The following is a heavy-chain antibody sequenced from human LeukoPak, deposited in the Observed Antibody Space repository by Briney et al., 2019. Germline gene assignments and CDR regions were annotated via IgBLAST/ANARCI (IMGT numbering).Heavy chain of an antibody. Sequence: PGGSLRLSCAASGFTFSSYWMSWVHQAPGKGLEWVGRIKSKTDGGTTDYAAPVKGRFTISRDDSKNTLYLQMNSLKTEDTAVYYCTTVSPWLLSYDYWGQGTLVTVSS. CDR3: TTVSPWLLSYDY. CDR1: GFTFSSYW. CDR2: IKSKTDGGTT. J-gene: IGHJ4*02. V-gene: IGHV3-15*01. D-gene: IGHD3-22*01.